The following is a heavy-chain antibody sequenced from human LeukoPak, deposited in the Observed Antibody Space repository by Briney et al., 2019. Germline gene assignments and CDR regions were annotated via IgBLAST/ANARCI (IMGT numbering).Heavy chain of an antibody. CDR3: ARGGHSSGWSPFDP. Sequence: ASVKVSCKASGYTFTSYAMHWVRQAPGQRLEWMGWIYAGNGNTKYSQKFQGRVTITRDTSASTAYMELSSLRSEDTAVYYCARGGHSSGWSPFDPWGQGTLVTVSS. V-gene: IGHV1-3*01. CDR1: GYTFTSYA. J-gene: IGHJ5*02. CDR2: IYAGNGNT. D-gene: IGHD6-19*01.